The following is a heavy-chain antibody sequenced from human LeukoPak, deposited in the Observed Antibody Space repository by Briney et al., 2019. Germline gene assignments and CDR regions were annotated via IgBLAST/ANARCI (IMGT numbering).Heavy chain of an antibody. D-gene: IGHD3-3*01. CDR2: INTNTGNP. CDR1: GYTFTSYA. V-gene: IGHV7-4-1*02. J-gene: IGHJ4*02. CDR3: ARDPKSTIFGMVINGGAFDY. Sequence: ASVKVSCKASGYTFTSYAMNWVRQAPGQGLEWMGWINTNTGNPTYAQGFTGRFVFSLDTSVSTAYLQISSLKAEDTAVYYCARDPKSTIFGMVINGGAFDYWGQGTLVTVSS.